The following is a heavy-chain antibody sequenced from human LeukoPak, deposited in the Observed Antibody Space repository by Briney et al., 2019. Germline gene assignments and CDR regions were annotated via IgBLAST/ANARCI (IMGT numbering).Heavy chain of an antibody. Sequence: GGSLRLSCAASGFTFSNAWMSWVRQAPGKGLEWVGRIKSKTDGGTTDYAAPVKGRFTISRDDSKNTLYLQMNSLQTEDKAVYYCTTETPGNSSGWYWAGNWFDPWGQGTLVTVSS. CDR1: GFTFSNAW. CDR2: IKSKTDGGTT. J-gene: IGHJ5*02. V-gene: IGHV3-15*01. CDR3: TTETPGNSSGWYWAGNWFDP. D-gene: IGHD6-19*01.